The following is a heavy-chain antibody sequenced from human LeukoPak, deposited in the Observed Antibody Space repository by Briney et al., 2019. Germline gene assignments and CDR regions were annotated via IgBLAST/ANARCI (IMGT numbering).Heavy chain of an antibody. Sequence: SETLSLTCTVSGGSISSYYWSWIRQPPGKGLEWIGYIYYSGSTNYNPSLKSRVTISVDTSKNQFSLKLSSVTAADTAVYYCARGRSYGSDWGQGTLVTVSS. J-gene: IGHJ4*02. CDR2: IYYSGST. D-gene: IGHD5-18*01. CDR3: ARGRSYGSD. CDR1: GGSISSYY. V-gene: IGHV4-59*01.